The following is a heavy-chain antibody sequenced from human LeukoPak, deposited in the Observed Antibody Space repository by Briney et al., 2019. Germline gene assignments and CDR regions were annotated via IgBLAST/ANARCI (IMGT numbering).Heavy chain of an antibody. J-gene: IGHJ4*02. CDR2: ISSSGSTI. V-gene: IGHV3-11*04. D-gene: IGHD3-22*01. CDR3: ARDQSEAYYYDSSGHFDY. Sequence: GGSLRLSCAASGFTFSDYYMSWIRQAPGKGLEWVSYISSSGSTIYYADSVKGRFTISRDNAKNSLYLQMNSLRAEDTAVYYCARDQSEAYYYDSSGHFDYWGQGTLVTVSS. CDR1: GFTFSDYY.